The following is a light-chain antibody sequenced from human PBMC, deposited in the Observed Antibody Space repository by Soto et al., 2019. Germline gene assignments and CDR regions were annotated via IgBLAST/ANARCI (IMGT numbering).Light chain of an antibody. CDR2: GNN. CDR1: SSNIGNNF. Sequence: QSVLTQPPSVSAAPGQTVTISCSGSSSNIGNNFVSWYRQFPGTPPKLLIYGNNKRPSGIPDRFSGSKSGTSATLGITGLQTGDEADYYCGTWDTSLSAWVFGGGTQLTVL. V-gene: IGLV1-51*01. CDR3: GTWDTSLSAWV. J-gene: IGLJ3*02.